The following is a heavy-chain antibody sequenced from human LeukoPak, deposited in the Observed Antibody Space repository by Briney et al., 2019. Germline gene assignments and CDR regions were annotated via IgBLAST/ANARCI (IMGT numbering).Heavy chain of an antibody. CDR2: IYYSGST. CDR1: GGSVSSSYY. Sequence: SETLSLTCTVSGGSVSSSYYWGWIRQPPGKGLEWIGYIYYSGSTNYNPSLKSRVTISVDTSKNQFSLKLSSVTAADTAVYYCARDCEGGDCSDVWGQGTTVTVSS. CDR3: ARDCEGGDCSDV. J-gene: IGHJ6*02. D-gene: IGHD2-21*02. V-gene: IGHV4-61*01.